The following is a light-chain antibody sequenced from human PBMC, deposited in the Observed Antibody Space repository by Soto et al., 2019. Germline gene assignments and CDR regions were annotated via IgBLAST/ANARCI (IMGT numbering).Light chain of an antibody. V-gene: IGKV3-11*01. J-gene: IGKJ4*01. Sequence: EVVLTQSPATLSLSPGEGASLSCRASQTVTNLAWYQHKPGQAPRLLIYHASTRATGIPARFSGSGSGTDFTLCISSLAPEDFAVYYCQQYSSWLRSFGGGTKVEIK. CDR1: QTVTN. CDR2: HAS. CDR3: QQYSSWLRS.